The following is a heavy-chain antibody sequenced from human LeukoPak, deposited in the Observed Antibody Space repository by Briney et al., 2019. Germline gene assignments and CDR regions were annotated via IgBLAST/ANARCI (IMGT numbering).Heavy chain of an antibody. D-gene: IGHD6-19*01. CDR3: ATRHSSGREDY. V-gene: IGHV4-39*01. CDR2: ISYSGTT. Sequence: SGTLSLTCSVSGGSISSSSYYWGWIRQPPGKGLEWIGAISYSGTTYYNPSLESRVTISVDTSKNQFSLNLSSVTAADTAVYYCATRHSSGREDYWGQGTLVTVSS. J-gene: IGHJ4*02. CDR1: GGSISSSSYY.